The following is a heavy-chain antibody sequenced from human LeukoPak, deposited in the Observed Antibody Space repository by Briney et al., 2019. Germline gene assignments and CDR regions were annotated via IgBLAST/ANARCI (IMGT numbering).Heavy chain of an antibody. CDR3: ARGSSSAFDI. CDR2: IKHDGSEK. Sequence: GGSLRLSCAASGFTFSGYWMTWVRQAPGKGLEWVANIKHDGSEKYYVDSVKGQFTISRDNAKNSLYLQMNSLGAEDTAVYYCARGSSSAFDIWGQGTMVTVSS. CDR1: GFTFSGYW. J-gene: IGHJ3*02. V-gene: IGHV3-7*01. D-gene: IGHD3-10*01.